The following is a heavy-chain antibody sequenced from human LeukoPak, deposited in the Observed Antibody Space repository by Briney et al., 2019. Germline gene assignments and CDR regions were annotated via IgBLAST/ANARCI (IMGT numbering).Heavy chain of an antibody. J-gene: IGHJ3*02. D-gene: IGHD6-13*01. V-gene: IGHV3-30*03. Sequence: GGSLRLSCAASGFTFSIYWMHWVRQAPGKGLEWEAVISFNGNNKYYAASVTGRFTISRDNAKNTLYLQMNSLRAEDTAVYYCARGLAAAGTDAFDIWGQGTKVSVS. CDR3: ARGLAAAGTDAFDI. CDR1: GFTFSIYW. CDR2: ISFNGNNK.